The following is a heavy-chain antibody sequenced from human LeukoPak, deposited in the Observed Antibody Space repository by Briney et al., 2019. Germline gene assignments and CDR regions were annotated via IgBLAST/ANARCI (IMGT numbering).Heavy chain of an antibody. CDR2: IYYSGST. J-gene: IGHJ6*03. Sequence: SETLSLTCTVSGGSISSYYWSWIRQPPGKGLEWIGYIYYSGSTNYNPSLKSRVTISVDTSKNQFSLKLSSVTAADTAVYYCARGVVGGNYYYYMDVWGKGTTVTVSS. CDR1: GGSISSYY. CDR3: ARGVVGGNYYYYMDV. V-gene: IGHV4-59*01. D-gene: IGHD1-1*01.